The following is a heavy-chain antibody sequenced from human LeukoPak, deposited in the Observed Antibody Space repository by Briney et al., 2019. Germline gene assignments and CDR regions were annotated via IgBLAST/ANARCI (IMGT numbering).Heavy chain of an antibody. CDR2: IRYDGSNK. Sequence: GGSLRLSCAASGFTFSSYGMHWVRQAPGKGLEWVAFIRYDGSNKYYADSVKGRFTISRDNSKNTLYLQMNSLRAEDTAVYYCAKDQGFGELLSHHFDYWGQGTLVTVSS. CDR3: AKDQGFGELLSHHFDY. CDR1: GFTFSSYG. D-gene: IGHD3-10*01. V-gene: IGHV3-30*02. J-gene: IGHJ4*02.